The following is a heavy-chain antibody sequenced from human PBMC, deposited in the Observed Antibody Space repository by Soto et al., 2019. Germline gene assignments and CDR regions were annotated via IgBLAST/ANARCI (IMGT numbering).Heavy chain of an antibody. J-gene: IGHJ4*01. D-gene: IGHD2-21*01. Sequence: PGGSLRLSCAASGFTFSNYAMSWVRQAPGKGLEWVSGISGSGARTYYADSVKGRFTISRDNSKNTLYLQMNSLRAEDTAVYYCAKDFRPYSVFVYVLAYWGHGTLVTVSS. V-gene: IGHV3-23*01. CDR3: AKDFRPYSVFVYVLAY. CDR2: ISGSGART. CDR1: GFTFSNYA.